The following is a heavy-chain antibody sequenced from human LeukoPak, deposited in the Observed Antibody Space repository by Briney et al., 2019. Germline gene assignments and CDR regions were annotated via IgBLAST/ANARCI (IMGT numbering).Heavy chain of an antibody. Sequence: PSETLSLTCAVYGGSFSGYYWSWIRQPPGKGLEWIGEINHSGSTNYNPSLKSRVTISVDTSKNQFPLKLSSVTAADTAVYYCARVFGVVNYYFDYWGQGTLVTVSS. CDR2: INHSGST. CDR3: ARVFGVVNYYFDY. D-gene: IGHD3-3*01. V-gene: IGHV4-34*01. J-gene: IGHJ4*02. CDR1: GGSFSGYY.